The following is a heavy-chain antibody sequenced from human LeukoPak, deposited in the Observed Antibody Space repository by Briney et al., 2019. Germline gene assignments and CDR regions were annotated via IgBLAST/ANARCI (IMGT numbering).Heavy chain of an antibody. CDR1: GFTFSSYA. CDR3: AKGGYYYDSSGYYFDY. V-gene: IGHV3-23*01. J-gene: IGHJ4*02. D-gene: IGHD3-22*01. Sequence: GGSLRLSCAASGFTFSSYAMSWVRQAPGKGLEGVSAISGSGGSTYYADSVKGRFTISRDNSKNTLYLQMNSLRAEDTAVYYCAKGGYYYDSSGYYFDYWGQGTLVTVSS. CDR2: ISGSGGST.